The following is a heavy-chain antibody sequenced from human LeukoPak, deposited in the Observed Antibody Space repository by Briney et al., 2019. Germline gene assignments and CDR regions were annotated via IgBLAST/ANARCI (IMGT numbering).Heavy chain of an antibody. Sequence: TGGSLRLSSAASGFTFSSYAMSWVRQAPGKGLEWVSAISGSGGSTYYADSVKGRFTISRDNSKNTLYLQMNSLRAEDTAVYYCAKGYYYDSSGYYYEKNAFDIWGQGTMVTVSS. CDR1: GFTFSSYA. D-gene: IGHD3-22*01. J-gene: IGHJ3*02. V-gene: IGHV3-23*01. CDR3: AKGYYYDSSGYYYEKNAFDI. CDR2: ISGSGGST.